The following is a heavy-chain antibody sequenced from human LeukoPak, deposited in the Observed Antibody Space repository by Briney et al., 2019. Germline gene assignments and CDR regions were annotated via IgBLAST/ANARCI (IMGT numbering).Heavy chain of an antibody. CDR3: ARSGLQLERRGINWFDP. CDR2: IWYDGSNK. Sequence: GGSLRLSCAASGFTFSSYGMHWVRQAPGKGLEWVAVIWYDGSNKYYADSVKGRFTISRDNSKNTPYLQMNSLRAEDTAVYYCARSGLQLERRGINWFDPWGQGTLVTVSS. CDR1: GFTFSSYG. J-gene: IGHJ5*02. V-gene: IGHV3-33*01. D-gene: IGHD1-1*01.